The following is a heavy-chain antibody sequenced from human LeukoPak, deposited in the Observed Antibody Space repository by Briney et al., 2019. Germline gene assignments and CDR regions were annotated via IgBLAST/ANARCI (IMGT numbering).Heavy chain of an antibody. CDR1: GGSISSYY. CDR2: IYYSGST. Sequence: PSETLSLTCTVSGGSISSYYWSWIRQPPGKGLEGIGYIYYSGSTNYNPSLKSRVTISVDTSKNQFSLKLSSVTAADTAVYYCATSFLEWLPVGAFDIWGQGTMVTVSS. J-gene: IGHJ3*02. D-gene: IGHD3-3*01. CDR3: ATSFLEWLPVGAFDI. V-gene: IGHV4-59*01.